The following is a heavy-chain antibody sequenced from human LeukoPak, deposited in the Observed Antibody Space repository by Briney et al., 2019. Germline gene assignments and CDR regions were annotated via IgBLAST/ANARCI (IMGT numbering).Heavy chain of an antibody. D-gene: IGHD3-10*01. V-gene: IGHV1-3*01. Sequence: ASVKVSCKASGYTFTSYAMHWVRQAPGQRLEWMGWINAGNGNTKYSQEFQGRVTMTTDTSTSTAYMELRSLRSDDTAVYYCACPRYGSGRKPYYAFDIWGQGTMVTVSS. CDR2: INAGNGNT. CDR1: GYTFTSYA. J-gene: IGHJ3*02. CDR3: ACPRYGSGRKPYYAFDI.